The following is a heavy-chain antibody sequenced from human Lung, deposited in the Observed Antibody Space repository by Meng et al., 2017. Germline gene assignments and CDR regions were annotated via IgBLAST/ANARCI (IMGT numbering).Heavy chain of an antibody. D-gene: IGHD2-15*01. CDR3: ARFETVGVATGDF. CDR1: GFTCRNYS. Sequence: EVQLVESGGGLVKPGGSRRLACAASGFTCRNYSMNWVRQAPGKGLEWVSSISSDSRYIFYADSVKGRFTISRDNAKNSLYLLMIGLRPEDTAVFYCARFETVGVATGDFWGQGTLVTVSS. CDR2: ISSDSRYI. V-gene: IGHV3-21*01. J-gene: IGHJ4*02.